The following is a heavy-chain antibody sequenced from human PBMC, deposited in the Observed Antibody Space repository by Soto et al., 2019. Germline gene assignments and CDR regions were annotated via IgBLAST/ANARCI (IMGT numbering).Heavy chain of an antibody. CDR1: GFTVSSNY. CDR2: IYSGGST. J-gene: IGHJ3*02. V-gene: IGHV3-53*04. CDR3: ARDRRYSSSSDDAFDI. Sequence: GGSLRLYCAASGFTVSSNYMSWVRQAPGKGLEWVSVIYSGGSTYYEDSVKGLFTISRHNSKNTLYLQMNSLRAEDTAVYYCARDRRYSSSSDDAFDIWGQGTMVTVSS. D-gene: IGHD6-6*01.